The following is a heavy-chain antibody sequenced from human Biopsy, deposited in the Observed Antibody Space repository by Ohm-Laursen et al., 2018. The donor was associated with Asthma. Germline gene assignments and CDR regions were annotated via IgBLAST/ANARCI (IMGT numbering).Heavy chain of an antibody. V-gene: IGHV3-48*04. Sequence: LSLTCAASGFTFSSYSMNWVRQAPGKGLEWVSYISSSSSTIYYADSVKGRFTISRDNAKNLLFLQMNSLRAEDTAVYYCARTFHFWSPYHAEHYQLWGQGTLVTVSS. J-gene: IGHJ1*01. CDR2: ISSSSSTI. D-gene: IGHD3-3*01. CDR3: ARTFHFWSPYHAEHYQL. CDR1: GFTFSSYS.